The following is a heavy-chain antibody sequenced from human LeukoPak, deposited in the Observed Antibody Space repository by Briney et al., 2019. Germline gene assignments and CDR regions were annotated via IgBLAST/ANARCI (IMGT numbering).Heavy chain of an antibody. V-gene: IGHV4-4*07. Sequence: SETLSLTCTVSGGSISSYTWSWTRQPAGMRLEWIGRIYSSGTTNYNPPFESRLTMSVDTSKNQFYLKLTSVTAADTAVYYCARETYNDAWYGDLWGQGSLVTVPS. CDR3: ARETYNDAWYGDL. CDR1: GGSISSYT. J-gene: IGHJ5*02. CDR2: IYSSGTT. D-gene: IGHD3-16*01.